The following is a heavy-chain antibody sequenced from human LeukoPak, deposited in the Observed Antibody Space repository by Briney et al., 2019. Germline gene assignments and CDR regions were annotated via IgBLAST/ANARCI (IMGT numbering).Heavy chain of an antibody. CDR2: ISGSGSST. CDR3: ATVIPRYSGSSVGAFDI. J-gene: IGHJ3*02. CDR1: GLTFSSYA. D-gene: IGHD1-26*01. V-gene: IGHV3-23*01. Sequence: GGSLRLSCAASGLTFSSYAMSWVRQAPGKGLEWVSGISGSGSSTYYADSVRGRFTISRDNSKNTLYLEMDSLRAEDTAVYYCATVIPRYSGSSVGAFDIWGQGTTVIVSS.